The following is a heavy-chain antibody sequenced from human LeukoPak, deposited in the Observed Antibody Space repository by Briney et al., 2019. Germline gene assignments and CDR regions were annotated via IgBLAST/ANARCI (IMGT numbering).Heavy chain of an antibody. J-gene: IGHJ4*02. CDR2: INHSGST. CDR3: ARAGIAVAGLAWGFDY. V-gene: IGHV4-34*01. Sequence: SETLSLTCAVYGGSFSGYYWSWIRQPPGKGLEWIGEINHSGSTNYNPSLKSRVTISVDTSKNQFSLKLSSVTAADTAVYYCARAGIAVAGLAWGFDYWGQGTLVTVSS. D-gene: IGHD6-19*01. CDR1: GGSFSGYY.